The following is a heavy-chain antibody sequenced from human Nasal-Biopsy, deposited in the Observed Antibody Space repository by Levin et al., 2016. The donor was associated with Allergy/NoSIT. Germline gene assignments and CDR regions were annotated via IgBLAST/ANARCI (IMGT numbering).Heavy chain of an antibody. CDR3: ANLDYSDYVWFDP. CDR2: ISANGGKT. J-gene: IGHJ5*02. CDR1: TFTFSSYT. V-gene: IGHV3-23*01. Sequence: GGSLRLSCTVSTFTFSSYTLTWVRQAPGKGLECVSSISANGGKTYYADSVKGRFTVSRDNSRSILYLQVHSLRAEDTARYYCANLDYSDYVWFDPWGQGTLVTVSS. D-gene: IGHD4-11*01.